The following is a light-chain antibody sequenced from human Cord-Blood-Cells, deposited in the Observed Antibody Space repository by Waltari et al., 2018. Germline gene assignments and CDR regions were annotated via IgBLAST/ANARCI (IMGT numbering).Light chain of an antibody. CDR2: DVS. J-gene: IGLJ3*02. Sequence: QSALTQPASVSGSPGQSITISCTGTSSDVGGYNYVSGYQQHPGKAPKLTIYDVSNRPSGVSNRFSGSKSGNTASPTISGLQAEDEADYYCSSYTSSSTWVFGGGTKLTVL. CDR3: SSYTSSSTWV. CDR1: SSDVGGYNY. V-gene: IGLV2-14*03.